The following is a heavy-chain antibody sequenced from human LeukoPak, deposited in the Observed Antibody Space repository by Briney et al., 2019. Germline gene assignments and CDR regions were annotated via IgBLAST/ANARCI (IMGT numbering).Heavy chain of an antibody. Sequence: GGSLRLSCAASGFTFSSYWMSWVRQAPGKGLEWVANIKQDGSEKYYVDSVKGRFTISRDNAKKSVYLQMNSLRAEDTAVYYCARADFWSGYYPFDYWGQGTLVTVSS. CDR3: ARADFWSGYYPFDY. D-gene: IGHD3-3*01. V-gene: IGHV3-7*01. J-gene: IGHJ4*02. CDR2: IKQDGSEK. CDR1: GFTFSSYW.